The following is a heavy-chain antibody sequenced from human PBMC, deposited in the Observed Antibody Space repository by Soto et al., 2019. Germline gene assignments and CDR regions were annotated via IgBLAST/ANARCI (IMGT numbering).Heavy chain of an antibody. J-gene: IGHJ4*02. V-gene: IGHV1-24*01. Sequence: ASVKVSCKVSGYTLTELSMHWVRQAPGKRLEWMGGFDPEDGETIYAQKFQGRVTMTEDTSTDTAYMELSSLRSEDTAVYYCARDSGIVGAIGSFDYWGQGTLVTVSS. CDR3: ARDSGIVGAIGSFDY. CDR2: FDPEDGET. D-gene: IGHD1-26*01. CDR1: GYTLTELS.